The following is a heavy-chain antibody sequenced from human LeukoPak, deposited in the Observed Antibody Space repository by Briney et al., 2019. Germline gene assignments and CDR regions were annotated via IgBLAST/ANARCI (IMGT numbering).Heavy chain of an antibody. J-gene: IGHJ4*02. D-gene: IGHD3-10*01. V-gene: IGHV3-48*03. CDR2: ISRDGNSE. CDR1: GFRFSSYP. Sequence: LGRSLRLSCVGPGFRFSSYPMNWVRQAPGKGLEWVSHISRDGNSESTVDAPRGRFATSRDNAKNTVFLLINSLRVEDTAVYYCARDSVDGPFVISLDLWGQGALVTVSS. CDR3: ARDSVDGPFVISLDL.